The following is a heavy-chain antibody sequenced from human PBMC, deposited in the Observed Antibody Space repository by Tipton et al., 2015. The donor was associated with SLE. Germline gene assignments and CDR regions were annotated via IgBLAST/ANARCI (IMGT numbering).Heavy chain of an antibody. CDR1: GFTFSDYY. CDR3: ARGLGPGSLISYFDL. Sequence: SLRLSCAASGFTFSDYYMSWIRQAPGKGLEWVSYISSSSTYTTYADSVKGRFTISRDNAQNSLYLQMNSLRAEDTAVYYCARGLGPGSLISYFDLWGRGTLVTVSS. J-gene: IGHJ2*01. D-gene: IGHD3-16*01. V-gene: IGHV3-11*06. CDR2: ISSSSTYT.